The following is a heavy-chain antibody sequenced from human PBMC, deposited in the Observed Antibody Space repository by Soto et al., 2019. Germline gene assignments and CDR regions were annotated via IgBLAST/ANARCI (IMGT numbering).Heavy chain of an antibody. Sequence: PGESLKISCKGSGYSFTSYWIGWVRQMPGKGLEWMGIIYPGDSDTRYSPSFQGQVTISADKSISTAYLQWSSLKASDTAMYYCARLYSGYYYYYGMDVWGPGTTVTVSS. CDR3: ARLYSGYYYYYGMDV. D-gene: IGHD5-12*01. CDR2: IYPGDSDT. CDR1: GYSFTSYW. V-gene: IGHV5-51*01. J-gene: IGHJ6*02.